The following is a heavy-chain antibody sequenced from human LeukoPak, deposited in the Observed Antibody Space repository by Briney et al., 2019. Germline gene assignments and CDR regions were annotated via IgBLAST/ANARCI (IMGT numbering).Heavy chain of an antibody. CDR1: GFTLSVYA. CDR3: ARAGVYRSSSGYYSYYYMDG. J-gene: IGHJ6*03. CDR2: ISSNGVST. D-gene: IGHD6-6*01. Sequence: QAGGSLRLSCAASGFTLSVYAMHWVRQAPGKGLEYVLGISSNGVSTYYANSVKGRFTISRDNSKNTLYLQLGSLRLDDMAVYYCARAGVYRSSSGYYSYYYMDGWGKGTPVTVSS. V-gene: IGHV3-64*01.